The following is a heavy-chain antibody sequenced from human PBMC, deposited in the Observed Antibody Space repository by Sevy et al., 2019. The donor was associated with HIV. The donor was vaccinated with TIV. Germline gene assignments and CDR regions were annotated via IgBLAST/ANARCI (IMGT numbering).Heavy chain of an antibody. CDR2: INPNTRGT. D-gene: IGHD2-15*01. CDR3: AKDNVPGRSGFFSPLDY. V-gene: IGHV1-2*02. Sequence: ASVKVSCKASGYTFTDYFIHWVRQAPGQGLEWMGWINPNTRGTNYAQKFQGRVTLTRDTSISTAYMELNSLKSEDTAVYYCAKDNVPGRSGFFSPLDYWGQGSLVTVSS. J-gene: IGHJ4*02. CDR1: GYTFTDYF.